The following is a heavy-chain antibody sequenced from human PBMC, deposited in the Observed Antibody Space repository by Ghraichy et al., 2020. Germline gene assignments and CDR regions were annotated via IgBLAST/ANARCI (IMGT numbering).Heavy chain of an antibody. V-gene: IGHV3-30*04. CDR3: ARDSLPYSSGWYSAFDY. CDR2: ISYDGSNK. CDR1: GFTFSSYA. Sequence: GESLNISCAASGFTFSSYAMHWVRQAPGKGLEWVAVISYDGSNKYYADSVKGRFTISRDNSKNTLYLQMNSLRAEDTAVYYCARDSLPYSSGWYSAFDYWGQGTLVTVSS. D-gene: IGHD6-19*01. J-gene: IGHJ4*02.